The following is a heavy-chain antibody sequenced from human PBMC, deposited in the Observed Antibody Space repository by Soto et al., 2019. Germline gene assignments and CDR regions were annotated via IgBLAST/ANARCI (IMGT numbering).Heavy chain of an antibody. Sequence: QVQLVQSGAEVKKPGSSVKVSCKASGGTFSNYAISWVRQAPGQGLEWMGGIIPMFGSANYAQKFQGRVTITADESTSTADMELSRLRSEDTAVYYCARGGDIVLVPTEISWFDPWGQGTLVTVSS. J-gene: IGHJ5*02. CDR3: ARGGDIVLVPTEISWFDP. CDR2: IIPMFGSA. V-gene: IGHV1-69*12. D-gene: IGHD2-2*01. CDR1: GGTFSNYA.